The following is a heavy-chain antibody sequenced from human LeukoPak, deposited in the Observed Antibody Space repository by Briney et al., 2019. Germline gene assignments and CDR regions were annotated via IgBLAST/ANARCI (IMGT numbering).Heavy chain of an antibody. CDR2: VYDIDST. D-gene: IGHD3-16*02. CDR1: GASISNYY. J-gene: IGHJ4*02. Sequence: PSETLSLTCTVSGASISNYYWSWLRQPPGKGLEWIGYVYDIDSTNYNPSLMRRVTISVDTSRNQFSLKLRSVTAADTAVYFCARDYRGFTPGWFDDWGQGTLVNVSS. CDR3: ARDYRGFTPGWFDD. V-gene: IGHV4-59*01.